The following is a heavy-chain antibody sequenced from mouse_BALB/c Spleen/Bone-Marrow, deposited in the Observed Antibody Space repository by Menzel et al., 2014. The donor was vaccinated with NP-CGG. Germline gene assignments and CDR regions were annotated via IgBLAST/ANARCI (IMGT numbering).Heavy chain of an antibody. J-gene: IGHJ2*01. CDR3: ARGGNWEDFDY. D-gene: IGHD4-1*01. V-gene: IGHV5-17*02. CDR2: ISSGSSTI. Sequence: EVQRVESGGGLVQPGGSRKLSCAASGFTFSSFGMHWVRQAPERGLEWVAYISSGSSTIFHADTVKGRFTIPRDNPKNTLFLQMTSLRSEDTAMYYCARGGNWEDFDYWGQGTTLTVSS. CDR1: GFTFSSFG.